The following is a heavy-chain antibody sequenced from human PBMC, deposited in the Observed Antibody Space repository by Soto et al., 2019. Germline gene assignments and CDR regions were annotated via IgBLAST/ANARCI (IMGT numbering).Heavy chain of an antibody. D-gene: IGHD6-19*01. CDR2: IYHSGST. CDR3: ARAGGLGAVAVDY. CDR1: GGSISSGGYS. Sequence: QLQLQESGSGLVKPSQTLSLTCAVSGGSISSGGYSWSWIRQPPGKGLEWIGYIYHSGSTYYNPSLKSRVPVAVDRSTHQFARRLSSVAAAVPAVYYCARAGGLGAVAVDYWGQGPLVTVPS. J-gene: IGHJ4*02. V-gene: IGHV4-30-2*01.